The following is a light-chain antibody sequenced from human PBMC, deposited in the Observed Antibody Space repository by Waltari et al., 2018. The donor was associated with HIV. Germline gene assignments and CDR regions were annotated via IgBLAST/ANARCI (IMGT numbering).Light chain of an antibody. CDR1: QGITST. V-gene: IGKV1-13*02. CDR3: QQFNSYPWT. J-gene: IGKJ1*01. Sequence: AIQLTQSPSSLSASVGDRVTITCRASQGITSTLAWYQQKPGKAPKFLIYDASSLESGVPLRFSGSGSGTDFTLTISSLQPEDFATYFCQQFNSYPWTFGQGTKVEIK. CDR2: DAS.